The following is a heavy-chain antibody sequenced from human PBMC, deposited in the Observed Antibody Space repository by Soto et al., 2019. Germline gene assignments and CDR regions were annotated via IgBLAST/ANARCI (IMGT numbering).Heavy chain of an antibody. CDR3: AKGDNLGPKTGYAFDP. J-gene: IGHJ5*02. Sequence: QTPSLTCALPGDSVSSNTASWNWIRQSPSRGLEWLGRTYFRSKWYNDYAVTVKSRIIINPDTSNNQFSLQLNSVTPEDTAVYFCAKGDNLGPKTGYAFDPWGQGIMVTVSS. D-gene: IGHD5-12*01. CDR1: GDSVSSNTAS. CDR2: TYFRSKWYN. V-gene: IGHV6-1*01.